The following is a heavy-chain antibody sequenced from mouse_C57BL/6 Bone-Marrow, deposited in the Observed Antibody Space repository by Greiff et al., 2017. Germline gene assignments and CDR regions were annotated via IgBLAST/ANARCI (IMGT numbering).Heavy chain of an antibody. V-gene: IGHV1-14*01. CDR3: ARVRMVTTRYFDV. D-gene: IGHD2-2*01. J-gene: IGHJ1*03. CDR1: GYTFTSYV. Sequence: EVQLQQSGPELVKPGASVKMSCKASGYTFTSYVMHWVKQKPGQGLEWIGYIYPYNDGTKYNEKFKGKATLTSDKSSSTAYMELSSLTSEDSAVSYCARVRMVTTRYFDVWGTGTTVTVSS. CDR2: IYPYNDGT.